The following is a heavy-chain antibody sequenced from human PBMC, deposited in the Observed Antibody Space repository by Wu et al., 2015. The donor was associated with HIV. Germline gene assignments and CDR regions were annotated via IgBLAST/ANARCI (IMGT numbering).Heavy chain of an antibody. V-gene: IGHV1-2*02. Sequence: QVHLVQSGAEVKKPGASVKVSCKASGYTFTGHYMHWVRQAPGQGLEWMGWINPDSGGTNYVQKFQGRVTMTRDTSITTAYMELRRLKSDDTAVYYCARVATQVWVGSRNYFMDVVGTKGPRSPSP. CDR3: ARVATQVWVGSRNYFMDV. D-gene: IGHD5-18*01. CDR1: GYTFTGHY. J-gene: IGHJ6*03. CDR2: INPDSGGT.